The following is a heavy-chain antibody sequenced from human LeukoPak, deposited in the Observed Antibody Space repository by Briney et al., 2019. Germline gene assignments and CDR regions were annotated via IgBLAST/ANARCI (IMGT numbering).Heavy chain of an antibody. Sequence: SETLSLTCTVSGGSISSSSYYWGWIRQPPGKGLEWIGNIYNSGSTYYNPSLKSRVTISVDTSKNQFSLKLSSVTAADTAVYYCARRGGSGRSFDYWGQGTLVIVSS. V-gene: IGHV4-39*01. CDR1: GGSISSSSYY. CDR2: IYNSGST. D-gene: IGHD3-10*01. CDR3: ARRGGSGRSFDY. J-gene: IGHJ4*02.